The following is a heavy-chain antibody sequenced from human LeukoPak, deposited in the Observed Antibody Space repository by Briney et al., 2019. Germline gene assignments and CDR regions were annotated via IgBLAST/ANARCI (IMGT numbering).Heavy chain of an antibody. V-gene: IGHV1-69*13. Sequence: ASVKVSCKASGGTFSSYAISWVRQAPGQGLEWMGGIIPIFGTANYAQKFQGRVTITADESTSTAYMELSSLRSEDTAVYYCAGLLWFGELLYDPHYYFDYWGQGTLVTVSS. J-gene: IGHJ4*02. D-gene: IGHD3-10*01. CDR3: AGLLWFGELLYDPHYYFDY. CDR2: IIPIFGTA. CDR1: GGTFSSYA.